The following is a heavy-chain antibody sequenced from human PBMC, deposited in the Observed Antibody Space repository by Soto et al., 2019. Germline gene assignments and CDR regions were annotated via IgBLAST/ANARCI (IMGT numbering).Heavy chain of an antibody. CDR2: ISHDGSIK. D-gene: IGHD3-10*01. V-gene: IGHV3-30-3*01. Sequence: PGGSLRLSCAASGFTFTLYAIHWVRQAPGKGLEWVAVISHDGSIKYYTYSVNGRFTISRDNSLHTVYLQMNSLGTEETAVYFCARSSGVSTPDFDYWGQGALVTVSS. J-gene: IGHJ4*02. CDR3: ARSSGVSTPDFDY. CDR1: GFTFTLYA.